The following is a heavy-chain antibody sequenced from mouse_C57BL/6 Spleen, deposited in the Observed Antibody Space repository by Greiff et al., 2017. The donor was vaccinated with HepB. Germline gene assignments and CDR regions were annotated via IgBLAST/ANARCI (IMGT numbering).Heavy chain of an antibody. V-gene: IGHV5-17*01. D-gene: IGHD1-1*01. J-gene: IGHJ4*01. CDR1: GFTFSDYG. CDR3: ARPPVLLRSPMDY. Sequence: DVQLVESGGGLVKPGGSLKLSCAASGFTFSDYGMHWVRQAPEKGLEWVAYISSGSSTIDYADTVKGRFTISRDNAKNTLFLQMTSLRSEDTAMYYCARPPVLLRSPMDYWGQGTSVTVSS. CDR2: ISSGSSTI.